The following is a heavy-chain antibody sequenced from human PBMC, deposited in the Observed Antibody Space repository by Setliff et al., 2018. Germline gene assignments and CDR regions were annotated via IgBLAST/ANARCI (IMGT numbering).Heavy chain of an antibody. V-gene: IGHV3-7*03. CDR1: GFTFSTYW. CDR2: LKEDGSVK. Sequence: GGSLRLSCAACGFTFSTYWMSWVRRVPGKGLEWVANLKEDGSVKYYVDAVKGRFTISRDNAKKSLYLQMNSLRDEDTAVYYCAKGTNVVMVYTGFDHWGKGSLVTVSS. CDR3: AKGTNVVMVYTGFDH. J-gene: IGHJ4*01. D-gene: IGHD2-8*01.